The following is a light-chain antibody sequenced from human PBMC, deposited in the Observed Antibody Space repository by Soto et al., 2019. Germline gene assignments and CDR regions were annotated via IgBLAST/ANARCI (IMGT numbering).Light chain of an antibody. V-gene: IGKV4-1*01. J-gene: IGKJ2*01. Sequence: DIVMTQSPDSLAVSLGERATINCKSSQSVLYSSNNKNYLAWYQQRPGQPPKLLIYWASTRESGVPDRFSGSGYGTDFTLTITSLQAEYVAVYYCQQYESTPPTFGQGTKLEIK. CDR2: WAS. CDR1: QSVLYSSNNKNY. CDR3: QQYESTPPT.